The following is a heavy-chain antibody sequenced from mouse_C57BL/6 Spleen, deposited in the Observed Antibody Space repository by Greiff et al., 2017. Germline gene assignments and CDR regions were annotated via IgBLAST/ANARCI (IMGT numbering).Heavy chain of an antibody. CDR1: GYSFTSYY. J-gene: IGHJ4*01. Sequence: QVQLQQSGPELVKPGASVKISCKASGYSFTSYYIHWVKQRPGQGLEWIGWIYPGSGNTKYNEKFKGKATLTADTSSSTAYMQLSSLTSEDSAVYYCARWYSLYAMDYWGQGTSVTVSS. CDR2: IYPGSGNT. D-gene: IGHD2-12*01. CDR3: ARWYSLYAMDY. V-gene: IGHV1-66*01.